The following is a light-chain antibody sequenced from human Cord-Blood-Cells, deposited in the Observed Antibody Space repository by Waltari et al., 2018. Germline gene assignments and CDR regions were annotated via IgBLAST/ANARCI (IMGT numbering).Light chain of an antibody. CDR1: QSISSY. J-gene: IGKJ1*01. Sequence: DIKMTQSPSSLSASVGDRVTITCRASQSISSYLNWYPQKPGKAPKLLISAASSLQSWVPSRFSGSGSGTDFTLTISSLQPEDFATYYCQQSYSTPWTFGQGTKVEIK. CDR2: AAS. CDR3: QQSYSTPWT. V-gene: IGKV1-39*01.